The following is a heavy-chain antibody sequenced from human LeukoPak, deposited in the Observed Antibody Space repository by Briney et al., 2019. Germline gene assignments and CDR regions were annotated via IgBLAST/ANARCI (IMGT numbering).Heavy chain of an antibody. J-gene: IGHJ3*02. CDR3: ARGQGGLLLPWRPGGFDVFYI. V-gene: IGHV1-18*04. CDR2: ISAYNGNT. D-gene: IGHD2-15*01. Sequence: ASVKVSCKASGYTFTSYGISWVRQAPGQGLEWMGWISAYNGNTNYAQKLQGRVTMTTDTSTSTAYMELRSLRPEDTAVYYCARGQGGLLLPWRPGGFDVFYIGGQGTWVTVSA. CDR1: GYTFTSYG.